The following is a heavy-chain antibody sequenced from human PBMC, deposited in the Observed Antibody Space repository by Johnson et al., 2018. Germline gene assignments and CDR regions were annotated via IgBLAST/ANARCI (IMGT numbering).Heavy chain of an antibody. CDR2: LSYDGSNK. CDR3: AKDPYYDDSSGNGLDI. V-gene: IGHV3-30*18. D-gene: IGHD3-22*01. Sequence: QVQLQESGGGVVQPGRSLRLSCAASGFTFSSYGMHWVRQAQGKGLEWVAVLSYDGSNKYYADSVKGRFTISRDDSKNTLYLQMNSLRAEDTAVYYCAKDPYYDDSSGNGLDIWGQGTMVTVAS. CDR1: GFTFSSYG. J-gene: IGHJ3*02.